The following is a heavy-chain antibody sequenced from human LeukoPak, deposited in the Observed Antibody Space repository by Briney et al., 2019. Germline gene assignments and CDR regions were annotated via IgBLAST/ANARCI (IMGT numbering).Heavy chain of an antibody. D-gene: IGHD2-2*01. CDR2: ISAYNGNT. J-gene: IGHJ4*02. V-gene: IGHV1-18*01. Sequence: ASVKVSCKASGGTFSSYAISWVRQAPGQGLEWMGWISAYNGNTNYAQKLQGRVTMTTDTSTSTAYMELRSLRSDDTAVYYCARTPGYCSSTSCPTFDYWGQGTLVTVSP. CDR3: ARTPGYCSSTSCPTFDY. CDR1: GGTFSSYA.